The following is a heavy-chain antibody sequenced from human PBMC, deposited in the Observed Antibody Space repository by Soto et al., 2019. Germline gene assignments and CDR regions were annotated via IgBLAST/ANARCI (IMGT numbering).Heavy chain of an antibody. Sequence: GGSLRLSCVASGFIVSSNQMIWVGQAPGKGLEWVSVIYSGHTTYYADSVEGRFTISRDDSKNTLYLQMNSLRVEDTAVYYCVRGPSDHKLRLVEWPYGDYWGQGALVTVSS. D-gene: IGHD3-3*01. V-gene: IGHV3-53*01. CDR3: VRGPSDHKLRLVEWPYGDY. J-gene: IGHJ4*02. CDR2: IYSGHTT. CDR1: GFIVSSNQ.